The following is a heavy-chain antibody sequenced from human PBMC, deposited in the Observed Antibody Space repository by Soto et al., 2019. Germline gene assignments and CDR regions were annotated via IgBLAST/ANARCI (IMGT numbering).Heavy chain of an antibody. J-gene: IGHJ4*02. CDR1: GYPLTDLS. CDR3: ALSVSAGGAY. CDR2: FDPEHGET. Sequence: VSMQVSCKVSGYPLTDLSMHWVRQAPGKGLEWMGGFDPEHGETNYAQKFQGKVTMTEDTSADTAYMELTTLTSDDTAFYHCALSVSAGGAYWGQGTRVTV. V-gene: IGHV1-24*01. D-gene: IGHD1-26*01.